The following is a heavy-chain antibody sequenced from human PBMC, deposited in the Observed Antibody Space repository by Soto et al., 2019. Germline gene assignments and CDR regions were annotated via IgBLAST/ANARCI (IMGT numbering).Heavy chain of an antibody. Sequence: QVQLVQSGAEVKKPGASVKVSCKASGYTFTSYGISWVRQAPGQGLEWMGWISAYNGNTNYAQKLQGRVTMTTDTSKSTAYMELRSLRSDDTDVYYCARDLLPSSAHTYGDFDYLGQGTLVTVSS. V-gene: IGHV1-18*01. D-gene: IGHD3-22*01. J-gene: IGHJ4*02. CDR3: ARDLLPSSAHTYGDFDY. CDR1: GYTFTSYG. CDR2: ISAYNGNT.